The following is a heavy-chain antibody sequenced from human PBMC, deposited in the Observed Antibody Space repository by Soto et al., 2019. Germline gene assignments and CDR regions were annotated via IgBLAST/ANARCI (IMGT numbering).Heavy chain of an antibody. J-gene: IGHJ4*02. D-gene: IGHD3-10*01. CDR2: IYHSGST. CDR1: GCPIKNRYW. Sequence: SSETLSPTSPFSGCPIKNRYWGGLGRQAPGEGLEWIGEIYHSGSTNYNPSLKSRVTISVDKSKNQFSLNLSSVTAADTAVYYCARDQNGSGNYYTRYFDYWGQGTLVTVSS. V-gene: IGHV4-4*02. CDR3: ARDQNGSGNYYTRYFDY.